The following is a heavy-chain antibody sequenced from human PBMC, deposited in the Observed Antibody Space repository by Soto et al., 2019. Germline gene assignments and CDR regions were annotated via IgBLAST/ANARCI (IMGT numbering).Heavy chain of an antibody. CDR1: GYTFASYG. V-gene: IGHV1-18*01. J-gene: IGHJ4*02. CDR2: ISAYNANT. Sequence: QVQLVQSGAEVKKPGASVKVACKASGYTFASYGISWVRQAPGPGLEWMGWISAYNANTNYAQKLQGRVTMTTDTSTSTSYKELRSLRSDDTAVYFCARDRLGATGDYWGQGTLVTVSS. CDR3: ARDRLGATGDY. D-gene: IGHD1-26*01.